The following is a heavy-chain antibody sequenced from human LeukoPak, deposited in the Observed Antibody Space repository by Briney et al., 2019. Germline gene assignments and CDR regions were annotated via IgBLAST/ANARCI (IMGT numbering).Heavy chain of an antibody. V-gene: IGHV3-48*01. Sequence: GGSLRLSCAVSGFTFSKYGMNWVRQTPGKGLEWVSYISRTSNSIYYADSVKGRFTISRDDAKKSLYLQMNSLRAEDTAVYYCARSSSSCNDYWGQGTLVTVSS. J-gene: IGHJ4*02. CDR1: GFTFSKYG. CDR3: ARSSSSCNDY. D-gene: IGHD6-6*01. CDR2: ISRTSNSI.